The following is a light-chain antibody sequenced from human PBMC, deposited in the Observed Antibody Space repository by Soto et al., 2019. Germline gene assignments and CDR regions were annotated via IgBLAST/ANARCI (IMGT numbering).Light chain of an antibody. CDR3: SSYAGNYNLV. J-gene: IGLJ2*01. Sequence: QSALTQPPSASGSPGQSVTISCTGTSSDVGSYKFVSWYQQHPGKAPKLMMYEVSKRPSGVPDRFSGSKSGNTASLTVSGLQAEDEAYYFCSSYAGNYNLVFGGGTKLTVL. V-gene: IGLV2-8*01. CDR2: EVS. CDR1: SSDVGSYKF.